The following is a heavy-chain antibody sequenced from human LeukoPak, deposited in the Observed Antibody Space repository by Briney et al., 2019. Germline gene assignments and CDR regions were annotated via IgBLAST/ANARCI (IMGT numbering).Heavy chain of an antibody. CDR2: ISDSGSST. J-gene: IGHJ4*02. CDR1: GFTLSSYA. CDR3: TGLYGGSYAY. D-gene: IGHD1-26*01. Sequence: GGSLRLSCTASGFTLSSYAMAWVREAPGKGLDWVSTISDSGSSTFYADSVKGRFTISRDNSRNIVFLQINSLRAEDTAMYYCTGLYGGSYAYWGQGTLVTVSS. V-gene: IGHV3-23*01.